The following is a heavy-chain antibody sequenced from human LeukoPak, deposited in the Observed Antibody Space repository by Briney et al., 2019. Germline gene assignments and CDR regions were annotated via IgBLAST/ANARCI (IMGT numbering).Heavy chain of an antibody. D-gene: IGHD6-19*01. J-gene: IGHJ4*02. CDR1: GGSFSGYY. CDR2: IYYSGST. Sequence: ETLSLTCAVYGGSFSGYYWSWIRQPPGKGLEWIGYIYYSGSTNYNPSLKSRVTISVDTSKNQFSLKLSSVTAADTAVYYCARGASIAVAVDYWGQGTLVTVSS. CDR3: ARGASIAVAVDY. V-gene: IGHV4-59*01.